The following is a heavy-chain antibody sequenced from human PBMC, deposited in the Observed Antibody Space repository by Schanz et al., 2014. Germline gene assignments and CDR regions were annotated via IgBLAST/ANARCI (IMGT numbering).Heavy chain of an antibody. D-gene: IGHD3-22*01. Sequence: QVQLVQSGAEVKKPGSSVKVSCKASGGTFSSYAFSWVRQAPGQGLEWMGKIIPILGMENYVQKFQGRVTITADISTSTAYMDLSSLRSDDTAVYYCARDIQYHYDTSGPVGAFDIWGQGTVVTVSS. V-gene: IGHV1-69*04. CDR1: GGTFSSYA. CDR3: ARDIQYHYDTSGPVGAFDI. J-gene: IGHJ3*02. CDR2: IIPILGME.